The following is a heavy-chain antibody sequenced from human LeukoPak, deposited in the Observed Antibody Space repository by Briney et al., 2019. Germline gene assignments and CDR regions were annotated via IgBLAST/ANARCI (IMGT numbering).Heavy chain of an antibody. V-gene: IGHV4-59*01. D-gene: IGHD4-17*01. J-gene: IGHJ4*02. Sequence: PSETLSLTCTVSGGSISSYYWSWIRQPPGKGLEWIGYIYYSGSTNYNPPLKSRVTISVDTSKNQFSLKLSSVTAADTAVYYCARVIAPADDYGEGAQYDYWGQGTLVTVSS. CDR2: IYYSGST. CDR1: GGSISSYY. CDR3: ARVIAPADDYGEGAQYDY.